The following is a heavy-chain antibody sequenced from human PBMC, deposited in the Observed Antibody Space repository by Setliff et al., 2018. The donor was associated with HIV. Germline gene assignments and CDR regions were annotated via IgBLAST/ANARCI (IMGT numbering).Heavy chain of an antibody. CDR2: IYYSGST. CDR3: ARVDCSSTSCYRGYYYYMDV. J-gene: IGHJ6*03. V-gene: IGHV4-39*01. Sequence: SSETLSLTCTVSGGSISSSSYYWGWIRQPPGKGLEWIGSIYYSGSTYYNPSLKSRVTISVNTSKNQFSLKLSSVTAADTAVYYCARVDCSSTSCYRGYYYYMDVWGKGTTVTVSS. D-gene: IGHD2-2*01. CDR1: GGSISSSSYY.